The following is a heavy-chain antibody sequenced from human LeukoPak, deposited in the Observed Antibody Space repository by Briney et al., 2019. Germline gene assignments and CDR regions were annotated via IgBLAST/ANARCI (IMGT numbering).Heavy chain of an antibody. CDR3: ARDQRVTGRPDIDY. D-gene: IGHD6-6*01. CDR2: VRSDGTNT. J-gene: IGHJ4*02. V-gene: IGHV3-30*02. Sequence: PGGSLSLSCAASGFTFSSYGMHWVRQAPGKGLEWVAFVRSDGTNTYYGDSVKGRFTISRDNSKNTLYLQMNNLRAEDTAMYYCARDQRVTGRPDIDYWGQGTLVIVSS. CDR1: GFTFSSYG.